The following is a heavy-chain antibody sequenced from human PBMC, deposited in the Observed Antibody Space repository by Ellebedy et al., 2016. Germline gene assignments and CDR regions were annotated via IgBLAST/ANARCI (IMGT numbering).Heavy chain of an antibody. CDR3: AKCRHINGCLLDY. CDR1: GFTFSDYA. J-gene: IGHJ4*02. D-gene: IGHD6-19*01. V-gene: IGHV3-23*01. CDR2: ISITGTYT. Sequence: GESLKITCAASGFTFSDYAMSWVRQAPGKGLEWISTISITGTYTYHADSVKGRFTISRDSSKNTLYLDMDSLRAEDTAIYYCAKCRHINGCLLDYWGQGTLVTVSS.